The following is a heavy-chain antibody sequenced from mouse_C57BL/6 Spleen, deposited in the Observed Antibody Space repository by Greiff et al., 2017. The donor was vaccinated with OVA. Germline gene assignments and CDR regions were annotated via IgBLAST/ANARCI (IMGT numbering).Heavy chain of an antibody. D-gene: IGHD2-3*01. CDR3: ARHGWSNWYFDV. CDR2: ISGGGGNT. Sequence: EVHLVESGGGLVKPGGSLKLSCAASGFTFSSYTMSWVRQTPEKRLEWVATISGGGGNTYYPDSVKGRFTISRDNAKNTLYLQMSSLRSEDTALYYCARHGWSNWYFDVWGTGTTVTVSS. J-gene: IGHJ1*03. V-gene: IGHV5-9*01. CDR1: GFTFSSYT.